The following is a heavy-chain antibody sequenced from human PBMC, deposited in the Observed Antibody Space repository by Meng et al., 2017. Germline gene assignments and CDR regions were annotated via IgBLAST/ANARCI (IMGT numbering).Heavy chain of an antibody. J-gene: IGHJ4*02. CDR2: ISGDGSIT. CDR3: LDEAPRSDY. D-gene: IGHD1-1*01. Sequence: VQVVESGGSLVQPGGSLRLSCAAPGFTFNNYWMHWVRQVPGKGLVWVSRISGDGSITNYADSVKGRFTISRDNAKNTLYLQMNSLRPEDTAVYYCLDEAPRSDYWGQGSLVTVSS. V-gene: IGHV3-74*01. CDR1: GFTFNNYW.